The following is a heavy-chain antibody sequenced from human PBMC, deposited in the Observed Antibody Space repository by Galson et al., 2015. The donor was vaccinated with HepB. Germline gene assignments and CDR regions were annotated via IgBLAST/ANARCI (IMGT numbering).Heavy chain of an antibody. J-gene: IGHJ2*01. D-gene: IGHD6-19*01. V-gene: IGHV6-1*01. CDR3: ARETTYSSGWYGDWYFDL. CDR1: GDSVSSNSAA. CDR2: TYYRSKWYN. Sequence: CAISGDSVSSNSAAWNWIRQSPSRGLEWLGRTYYRSKWYNDYAVSVKSRITINPDTSKNQFSLQLNSVTPEDTAVYYCARETTYSSGWYGDWYFDLWGRGTLVTVSS.